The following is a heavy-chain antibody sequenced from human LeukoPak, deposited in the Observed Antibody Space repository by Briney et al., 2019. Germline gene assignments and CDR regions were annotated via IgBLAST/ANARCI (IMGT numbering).Heavy chain of an antibody. CDR2: ISSNGGST. J-gene: IGHJ4*02. Sequence: GGSLRLSCAASGFTFSSYAMHWVRQAPGKGLESVSAISSNGGSTYYANSVKGRFTISRDNSKNTLYLQMGSLRAEDMAVYYCARVFSKRRKAEISSTQLLGERWGQGTLVTVSS. CDR3: ARVFSKRRKAEISSTQLLGER. D-gene: IGHD2-2*01. V-gene: IGHV3-64*01. CDR1: GFTFSSYA.